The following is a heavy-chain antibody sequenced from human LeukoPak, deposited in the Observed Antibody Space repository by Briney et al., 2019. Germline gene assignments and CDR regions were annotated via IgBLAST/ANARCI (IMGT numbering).Heavy chain of an antibody. D-gene: IGHD1-26*01. CDR1: GYSFTSYC. CDR3: GMSGDRVPLQNDVFDV. J-gene: IGHJ3*01. CDR2: IYPGDSGP. Sequence: GESLKISCKVSGYSFTSYCIGWVRQMPGKGLEWMGIIYPGDSGPTYSPSFQGQVTIPVHKSINTAYLQWSSLQASDSATYYCGMSGDRVPLQNDVFDVWGQGTMVTVST. V-gene: IGHV5-51*01.